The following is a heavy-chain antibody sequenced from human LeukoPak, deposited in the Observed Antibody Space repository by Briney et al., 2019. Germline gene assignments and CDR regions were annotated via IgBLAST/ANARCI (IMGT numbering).Heavy chain of an antibody. V-gene: IGHV3-66*01. Sequence: GGSLRLSCAASGFTASSNFMSWVRQAPGKGLEWVSVIYSSDNTYYADSVKGRFTISRDNSKNTLYLQMNSPRAEDTAVYYCARETDYGVSDWGQGTLVTVSS. D-gene: IGHD4-17*01. J-gene: IGHJ4*02. CDR3: ARETDYGVSD. CDR1: GFTASSNF. CDR2: IYSSDNT.